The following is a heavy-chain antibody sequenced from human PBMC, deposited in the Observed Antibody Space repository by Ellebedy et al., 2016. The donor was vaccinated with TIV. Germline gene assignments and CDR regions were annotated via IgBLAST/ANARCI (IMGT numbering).Heavy chain of an antibody. V-gene: IGHV3-7*01. CDR1: GFSFRSYW. CDR2: LNPFGSDK. J-gene: IGHJ3*02. CDR3: ARDMAWGNERVIDAFDI. Sequence: GGSLRLSCGASGFSFRSYWMTWVRPAPGKGLYWVAXLNPFGSDKYYVDSVKGRFTISRDNAKNSWYLQMKSLRAEDTAVYYCARDMAWGNERVIDAFDIWGQGTMVTVSS. D-gene: IGHD7-27*01.